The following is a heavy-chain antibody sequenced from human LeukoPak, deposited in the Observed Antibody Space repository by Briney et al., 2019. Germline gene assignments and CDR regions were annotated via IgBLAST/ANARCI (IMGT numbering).Heavy chain of an antibody. J-gene: IGHJ4*02. D-gene: IGHD3-16*02. CDR2: ISSSSSYI. V-gene: IGHV3-21*01. CDR1: GFTFSSYS. Sequence: GGSLRLSCAASGFTFSSYSMNWVRQAPGKGLEWVSSISSSSSYIYYADSVKGRFTISRDNAKNSLYLQMNSLRAEDMAVYYCARAYDYIWGSYRLDYFDYWGQGTLVTVSS. CDR3: ARAYDYIWGSYRLDYFDY.